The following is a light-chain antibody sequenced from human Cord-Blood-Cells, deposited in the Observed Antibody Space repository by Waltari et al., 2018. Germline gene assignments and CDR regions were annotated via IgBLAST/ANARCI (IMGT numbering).Light chain of an antibody. J-gene: IGKJ2*01. Sequence: EIVLTQSPGTLSLSPGERATLSCRASQSVSSSYLAWYQQKPGQAPRLLIYGASSRATGIPDRFSCRWSGTDFTLTISRLGPEDFAVYYCQQYGSSPMYTFGQGTKLEIK. CDR3: QQYGSSPMYT. CDR1: QSVSSSY. CDR2: GAS. V-gene: IGKV3-20*01.